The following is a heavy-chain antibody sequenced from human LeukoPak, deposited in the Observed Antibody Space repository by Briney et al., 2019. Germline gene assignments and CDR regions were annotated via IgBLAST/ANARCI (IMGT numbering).Heavy chain of an antibody. CDR1: GGTFSSYA. D-gene: IGHD2-2*01. CDR3: ALEGYCSSTSCEGGFDY. CDR2: IIPIFGTA. V-gene: IGHV1-69*05. Sequence: SVKVSCKASGGTFSSYAISWVRQAPGQGLEWMGGIIPIFGTANYAQKFQGRVTITTDESTSTAYMELSSLRSEDTAVYYCALEGYCSSTSCEGGFDYWGQGTLVTVSS. J-gene: IGHJ4*02.